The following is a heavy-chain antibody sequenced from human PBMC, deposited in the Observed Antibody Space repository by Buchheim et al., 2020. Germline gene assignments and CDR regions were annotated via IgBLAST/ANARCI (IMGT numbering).Heavy chain of an antibody. V-gene: IGHV3-30*18. J-gene: IGHJ4*02. Sequence: QVQLVESGGGVVQPGRSLRLSCAASGFTFSSYGMHWVRQAPGKGLEWVAVISYDGSNKYYADSVKGRFTISRDNSKNTLYLQMNSLRAEDTAVYYCAKDRGDRWYEYYFDYWGQGTL. CDR3: AKDRGDRWYEYYFDY. CDR1: GFTFSSYG. D-gene: IGHD6-13*01. CDR2: ISYDGSNK.